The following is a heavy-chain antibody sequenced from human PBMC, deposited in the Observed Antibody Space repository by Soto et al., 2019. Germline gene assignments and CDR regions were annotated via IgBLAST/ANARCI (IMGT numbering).Heavy chain of an antibody. CDR1: GFTFSSYG. CDR3: AKTIGYSSFDY. CDR2: ISYDGSNK. Sequence: GGSLRLSCAASGFTFSSYGMHWVRQAPGKGLEWVAVISYDGSNKYYADSVKGRFTISRDNSKNTLYLQMNSLRAEDTAVYYCAKTIGYSSFDYWGQGTLVTVSS. J-gene: IGHJ4*02. D-gene: IGHD6-13*01. V-gene: IGHV3-30*18.